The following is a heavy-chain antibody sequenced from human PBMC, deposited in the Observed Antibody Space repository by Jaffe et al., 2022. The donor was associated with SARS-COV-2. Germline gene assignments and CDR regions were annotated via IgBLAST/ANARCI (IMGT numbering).Heavy chain of an antibody. Sequence: QLQLQESGPGLVKPSETLSLTCTVSGGSISSSSYYWGWIRQPPGKGLEWIGSIYYSGSTYYNPSLKSRVTISVDTSKNQFSLKLSSVTAADTAVYYCARHWAGAYYFDYWGQGTLVTVSS. CDR3: ARHWAGAYYFDY. CDR1: GGSISSSSYY. J-gene: IGHJ4*02. CDR2: IYYSGST. D-gene: IGHD6-19*01. V-gene: IGHV4-39*01.